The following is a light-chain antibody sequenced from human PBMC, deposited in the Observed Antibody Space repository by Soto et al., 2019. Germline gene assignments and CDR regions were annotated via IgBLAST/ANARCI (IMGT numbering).Light chain of an antibody. CDR2: GVS. J-gene: IGLJ2*01. Sequence: QSALTQPPSASGSPGQSVTISCTGNSSDVGGYNSVSWYQQHPGKAPKLMIYGVSTRPSGVPDRFSGSKSGNTASLTVSGLQAEDEADYYCSSYAGRNNAVVFGGGTQLTVL. V-gene: IGLV2-8*01. CDR3: SSYAGRNNAVV. CDR1: SSDVGGYNS.